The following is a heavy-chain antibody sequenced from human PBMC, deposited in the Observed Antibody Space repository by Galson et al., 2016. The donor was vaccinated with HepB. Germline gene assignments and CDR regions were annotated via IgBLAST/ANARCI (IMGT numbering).Heavy chain of an antibody. CDR1: GFTFSTYA. D-gene: IGHD2-2*01. Sequence: SLRLSCAGSGFTFSTYAVNWVRQAPGKGLEWVSGIGGSGGRTYYADSVKGRFTISRDNSKNTLYLQMKSLRAEDTAVYYCAKEVVRVVHGYGMDVWGQGTTVTVSS. CDR3: AKEVVRVVHGYGMDV. CDR2: IGGSGGRT. V-gene: IGHV3-23*01. J-gene: IGHJ6*02.